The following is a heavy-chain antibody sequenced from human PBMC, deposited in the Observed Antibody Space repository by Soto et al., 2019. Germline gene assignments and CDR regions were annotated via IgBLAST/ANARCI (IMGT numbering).Heavy chain of an antibody. Sequence: ASVKVSCKASGYTFTSYVISWVRQAPGQGLEWMGWISAYNGNTNYAQKLQGRVTMTTDTSTSTAYMELRSLRSDDTAVYYCARAPRYYYDSSGYSYFDDWGQGTLVTAPQ. D-gene: IGHD3-22*01. J-gene: IGHJ4*02. CDR2: ISAYNGNT. V-gene: IGHV1-18*01. CDR1: GYTFTSYV. CDR3: ARAPRYYYDSSGYSYFDD.